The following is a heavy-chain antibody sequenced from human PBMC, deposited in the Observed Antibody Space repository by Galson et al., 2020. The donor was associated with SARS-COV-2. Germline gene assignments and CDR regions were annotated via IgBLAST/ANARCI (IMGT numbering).Heavy chain of an antibody. Sequence: SETLSLTCTVSGGSISSGSYYWTWIRQPAVKGLEWIGRIYTSGTTNYNPSLKSRFTISVDKSKNQFSLNLSSVNAADTAFYYCAIYNNAWSPIDYWGQGTLVTVSS. CDR1: GGSISSGSYY. V-gene: IGHV4-61*02. D-gene: IGHD1-1*01. CDR3: AIYNNAWSPIDY. CDR2: IYTSGTT. J-gene: IGHJ4*02.